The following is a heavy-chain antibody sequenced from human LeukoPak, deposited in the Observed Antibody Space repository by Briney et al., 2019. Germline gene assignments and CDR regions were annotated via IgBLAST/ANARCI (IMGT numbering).Heavy chain of an antibody. CDR1: GGSISSYY. J-gene: IGHJ5*02. CDR3: GRTGEYDILTGPSYNWFDP. CDR2: IYTSGST. V-gene: IGHV4-4*07. Sequence: SETLSLTCTVSGGSISSYYWSWIRQPAGKGLEWIGRIYTSGSTNHNPSLKSRVTMSVDTSKNQFSLKLSSVTAADTAVYYCGRTGEYDILTGPSYNWFDPWGQGTLVTVSS. D-gene: IGHD3-9*01.